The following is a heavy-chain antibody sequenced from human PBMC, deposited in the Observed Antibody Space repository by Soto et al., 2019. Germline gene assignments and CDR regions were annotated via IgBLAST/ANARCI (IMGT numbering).Heavy chain of an antibody. CDR1: CCSITCRRYS. CDR3: ARLVYDSSGYRPG. CDR2: IYYSGST. J-gene: IGHJ1*01. D-gene: IGHD3-22*01. Sequence: TPSLTCTVSCCSITCRRYSWGWIRQPPGKGLEWIGSIYYSGSTYYNPSLKSRVTISVDTSKNQFSLKLSSVTAADTAVYYCARLVYDSSGYRPGWGQG. V-gene: IGHV4-39*01.